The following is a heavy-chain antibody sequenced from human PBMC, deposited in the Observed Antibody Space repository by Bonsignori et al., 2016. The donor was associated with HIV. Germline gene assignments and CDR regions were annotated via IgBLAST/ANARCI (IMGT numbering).Heavy chain of an antibody. CDR1: GGSFSGYY. V-gene: IGHV4-34*01. D-gene: IGHD3-10*01. J-gene: IGHJ4*02. CDR3: ARGASYYGSGVQVQSPPGPDADHSYYFDY. Sequence: SETLSLTCAVYGGSFSGYYWSWIRQPPGKGLEWIGEINHSGSTNYNPSLKSRVTISVDTSKNQFSLKLSSVTAADTAVYYCARGASYYGSGVQVQSPPGPDADHSYYFDYWGQGTLVTVSS. CDR2: INHSGST.